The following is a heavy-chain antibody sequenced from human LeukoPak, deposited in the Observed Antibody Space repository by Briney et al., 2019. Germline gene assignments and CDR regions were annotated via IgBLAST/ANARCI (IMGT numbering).Heavy chain of an antibody. CDR2: IYHSGST. D-gene: IGHD3-10*01. CDR1: GGSISSGGYS. CDR3: ARDQNTMDTHWFDP. Sequence: SQALSLTCAVSGGSISSGGYSWSWIRQPPGKGLEWIGYIYHSGSTYYNPSLKSRVTISVDRSKNQFSLKLSSVTAADTAAYYCARDQNTMDTHWFDPWGQGTLVTVSS. V-gene: IGHV4-30-2*01. J-gene: IGHJ5*02.